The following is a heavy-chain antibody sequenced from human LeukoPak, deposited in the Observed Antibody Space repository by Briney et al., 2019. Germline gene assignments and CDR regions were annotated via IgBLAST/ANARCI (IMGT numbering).Heavy chain of an antibody. D-gene: IGHD4-23*01. V-gene: IGHV3-53*01. CDR2: IYTSGST. CDR3: ARDPYSSNSRPYYLDY. J-gene: IGHJ4*02. Sequence: PGGSLRLSCAASGFTVSTKYMNWIRQAPGKGLEWVSVIYTSGSTNYADSVKGRFTISRDNSMNTLYLQMNSLRAEDTAVYYCARDPYSSNSRPYYLDYWGQGTLVTVSS. CDR1: GFTVSTKY.